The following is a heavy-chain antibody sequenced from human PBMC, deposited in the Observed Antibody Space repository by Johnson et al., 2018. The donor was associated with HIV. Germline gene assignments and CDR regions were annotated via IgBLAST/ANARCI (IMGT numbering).Heavy chain of an antibody. CDR2: IKQDGSEK. J-gene: IGHJ3*02. CDR3: ARNCGGDCSGHDAFDI. CDR1: GFTFSSYA. D-gene: IGHD2-21*02. V-gene: IGHV3-7*01. Sequence: VQLVESGGGVVQPGRSLRLSCAASGFTFSSYAMHWVRQAPGKGLEWVANIKQDGSEKYYVDSVKGRFTISRDNSKNTLCLQMNSLRAEDTAVYYCARNCGGDCSGHDAFDIWGQGTMVTVSS.